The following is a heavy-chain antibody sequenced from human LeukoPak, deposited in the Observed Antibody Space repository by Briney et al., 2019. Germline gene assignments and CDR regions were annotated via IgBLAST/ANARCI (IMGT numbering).Heavy chain of an antibody. Sequence: KPSETLSLTCTVSGGSISSSSYYWGWIRQPPGKGLEWIGSIYYSGSTYYNPSLKSRVTISVDTSKNQLSLKLSSVTAADTAVYYCARHPPNWGIKYFDLWGRGTLVTVSS. CDR2: IYYSGST. J-gene: IGHJ2*01. CDR1: GGSISSSSYY. CDR3: ARHPPNWGIKYFDL. D-gene: IGHD7-27*01. V-gene: IGHV4-39*01.